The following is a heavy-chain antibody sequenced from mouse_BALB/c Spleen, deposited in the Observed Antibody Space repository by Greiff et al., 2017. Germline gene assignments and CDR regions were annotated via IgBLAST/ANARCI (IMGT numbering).Heavy chain of an antibody. D-gene: IGHD2-4*01. J-gene: IGHJ4*01. V-gene: IGHV1-7*01. Sequence: QVQLKQSGAELAKPGASVKMSCKASGYTFTSYWMHWVKQRPGQGLEWIGYINPSTGYTEYNQKFKDKATLTADKSSSTAYMQLSSLTSEDSAVYYCARDGGLRRGYAMDYWGQGTSVTVAS. CDR1: GYTFTSYW. CDR2: INPSTGYT. CDR3: ARDGGLRRGYAMDY.